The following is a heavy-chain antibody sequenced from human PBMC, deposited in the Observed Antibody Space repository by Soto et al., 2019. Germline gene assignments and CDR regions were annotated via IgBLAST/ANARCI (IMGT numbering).Heavy chain of an antibody. CDR2: IIPIFGTA. V-gene: IGHV1-69*12. CDR1: GGTFSSYA. J-gene: IGHJ6*02. Sequence: QVQLVQSGAEVKKPGSSVKVSCKASGGTFSSYAISWVRQAPGQGLEWMGGIIPIFGTANYAQKFQGRVTITADESTSXXXXXXXXXXXXXXXXXXXXXXXXXDINPNXXXGMDVWGQGTTVTVSS. CDR3: XXXXXXDINPNXXXGMDV.